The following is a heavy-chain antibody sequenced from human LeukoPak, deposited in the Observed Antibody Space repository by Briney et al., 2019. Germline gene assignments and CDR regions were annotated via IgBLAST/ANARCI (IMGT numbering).Heavy chain of an antibody. CDR1: GGSISSYY. J-gene: IGHJ5*02. D-gene: IGHD2-21*01. Sequence: SETLSLTCTVSGGSISSYYWSWIRQPPGKGLEWIGYIYYSGSTNYNPSLKSRVTISVDTSKNQFSLKLSSVTAADTAVYYCARDQEGYCGGDCWYNWFDPWGQGTLVTVSS. CDR3: ARDQEGYCGGDCWYNWFDP. V-gene: IGHV4-59*01. CDR2: IYYSGST.